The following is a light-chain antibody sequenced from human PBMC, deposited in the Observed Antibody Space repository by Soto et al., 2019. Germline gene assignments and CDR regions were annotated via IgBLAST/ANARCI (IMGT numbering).Light chain of an antibody. Sequence: EIVLTQSPATLSLSPGESATLSCGASQNINRYLAWYHKKNGQPPRLLIYDASTRATGIPERLSGSGYGTDLTLTINRVANEDFEVYYCQQYVSLTITFGQGTRLEIK. CDR3: QQYVSLTIT. CDR1: QNINRY. J-gene: IGKJ5*01. V-gene: IGKV3D-20*01. CDR2: DAS.